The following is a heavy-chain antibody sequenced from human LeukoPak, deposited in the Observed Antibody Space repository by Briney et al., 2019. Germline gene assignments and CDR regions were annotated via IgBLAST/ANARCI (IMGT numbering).Heavy chain of an antibody. CDR2: ISWNSGSI. Sequence: SGRSLRLSCAASGFTFDDYAMHWVRQAPGKGQEWVSGISWNSGSIGYADSVKGRFTISRDNAKNSLYPQMNSLRAEDMALYYCAKSSNYDILTGDFDYWGQGTLVTVSS. CDR1: GFTFDDYA. D-gene: IGHD3-9*01. CDR3: AKSSNYDILTGDFDY. V-gene: IGHV3-9*03. J-gene: IGHJ4*02.